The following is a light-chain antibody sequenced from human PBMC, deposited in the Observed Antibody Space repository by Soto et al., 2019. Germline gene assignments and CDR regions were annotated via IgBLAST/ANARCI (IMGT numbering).Light chain of an antibody. J-gene: IGKJ2*01. Sequence: EIVLTQSPGTLSLSPGERATLSCRASQRVSSSYLDWYQQKPGQAPRLLIYGASSRATGIPHRFSGSGSGTDFTLTISRLEPEDFAEYYCQQYGSSPETFGQGTKLEIK. CDR3: QQYGSSPET. V-gene: IGKV3-20*01. CDR2: GAS. CDR1: QRVSSSY.